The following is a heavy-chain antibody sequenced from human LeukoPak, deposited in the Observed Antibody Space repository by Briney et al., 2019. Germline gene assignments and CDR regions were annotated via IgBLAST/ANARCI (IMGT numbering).Heavy chain of an antibody. V-gene: IGHV1-18*01. CDR1: GYTFTSYG. J-gene: IGHJ6*02. CDR2: ISAYNGNT. Sequence: ASVKVSCKASGYTFTSYGISWVRQAPGQGLEWMGWISAYNGNTNYAQKLQGRVTMTTDTSTSTAYMELRSLRSDDTAVYYCARDQDGSGSYYDYYYYYGMDVWGQGTTVTVSS. D-gene: IGHD3-10*01. CDR3: ARDQDGSGSYYDYYYYYGMDV.